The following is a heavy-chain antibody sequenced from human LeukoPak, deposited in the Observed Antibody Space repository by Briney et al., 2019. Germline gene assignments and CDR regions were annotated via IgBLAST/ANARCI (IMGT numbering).Heavy chain of an antibody. J-gene: IGHJ4*02. CDR1: GVSISSYY. V-gene: IGHV4-59*01. D-gene: IGHD7-27*01. CDR3: ATLGSFDY. CDR2: RYYRGST. Sequence: PSETLSLTCTVSGVSISSYYWSWIRQPPGKGLEWIGYRYYRGSTNYNPSLKSRVTISVDTSKDQFSLKLSSATAADTAVYYCATLGSFDYWGQGTLVTVSS.